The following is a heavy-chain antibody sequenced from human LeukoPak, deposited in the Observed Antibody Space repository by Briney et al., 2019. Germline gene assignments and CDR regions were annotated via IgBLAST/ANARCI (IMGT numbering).Heavy chain of an antibody. CDR1: GGSISSGGYY. CDR3: ARVEGSSSWSFSYYYYYMDV. D-gene: IGHD6-13*01. CDR2: IYYSGST. J-gene: IGHJ6*03. V-gene: IGHV4-31*03. Sequence: SETLSLTCTVSGGSISSGGYYWSWIRQHPGKGLEWIGYIYYSGSTYYNPSLKSRVTISVDTSKNQFSLELSSVTAADTAVYYCARVEGSSSWSFSYYYYYMDVWGKGTTVTVSS.